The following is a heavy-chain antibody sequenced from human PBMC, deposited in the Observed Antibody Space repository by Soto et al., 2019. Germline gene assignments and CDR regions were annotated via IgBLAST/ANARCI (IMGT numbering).Heavy chain of an antibody. J-gene: IGHJ4*02. CDR3: AKVGCSGSYFDY. Sequence: GGSLRLSCAASGCTFSSYGMHWGLQAPGKGLEWVAVISYDGSNKYYADSVKGRFTISRDNSKNTLYLQMNSLRAEDTAVYYCAKVGCSGSYFDYWGQGTLVTVSS. D-gene: IGHD1-26*01. CDR2: ISYDGSNK. V-gene: IGHV3-30*18. CDR1: GCTFSSYG.